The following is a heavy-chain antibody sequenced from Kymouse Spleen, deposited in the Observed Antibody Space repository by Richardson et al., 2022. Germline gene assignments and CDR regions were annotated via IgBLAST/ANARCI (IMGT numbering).Heavy chain of an antibody. Sequence: QLQLQESGPGLVKPSETLSLTCTVSGGSISSSSYYWGWIRQPPGKGLEWIGSIYYSGSTYYNPSLKSRVTISVDTSKNQFSLKLSSVTAADTAVYYCARRDTAMVCDYWGQGTLVTVSS. V-gene: IGHV4-39*01. CDR3: ARRDTAMVCDY. J-gene: IGHJ4*02. D-gene: IGHD5-18,IGHD5-18*01. CDR1: GGSISSSSYY. CDR2: IYYSGST.